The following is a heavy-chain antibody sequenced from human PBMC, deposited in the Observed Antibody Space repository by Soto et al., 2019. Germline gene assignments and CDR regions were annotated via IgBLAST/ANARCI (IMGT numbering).Heavy chain of an antibody. CDR3: ARVAYCAGDCYSSNFHY. V-gene: IGHV3-74*01. Sequence: GGSLRLSCAASGFTFSSYWMHWVRQAPGKGLVWVSRINSDGSSTSYADSVKGRFTISRDNAKNTLYLQMNSLRAEDTAVYYCARVAYCAGDCYSSNFHYWGQGTMVPV. J-gene: IGHJ4*02. D-gene: IGHD2-21*02. CDR2: INSDGSST. CDR1: GFTFSSYW.